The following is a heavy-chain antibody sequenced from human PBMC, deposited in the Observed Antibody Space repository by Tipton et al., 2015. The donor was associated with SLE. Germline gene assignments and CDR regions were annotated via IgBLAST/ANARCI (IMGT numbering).Heavy chain of an antibody. D-gene: IGHD3-22*01. CDR3: ARDHYFDGGDYTHMDL. CDR1: GFTFSRYG. Sequence: SLRLSCTASGFTFSRYGVQWVRQAPGKGLEWVALISKDGNDKYYTAAMKGRFTISRDNAKSTLYLQMNSLRPEDTAVYYCARDHYFDGGDYTHMDLWGQGTTVTVS. J-gene: IGHJ6*02. CDR2: ISKDGNDK. V-gene: IGHV3-30*03.